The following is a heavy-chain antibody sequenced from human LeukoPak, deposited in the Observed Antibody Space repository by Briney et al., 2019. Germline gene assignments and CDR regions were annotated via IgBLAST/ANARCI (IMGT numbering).Heavy chain of an antibody. CDR2: ISSSCSTI. J-gene: IGHJ4*02. CDR3: ARGRCSGGSCDLDY. D-gene: IGHD2-15*01. V-gene: IGHV3-11*01. Sequence: GGSLRLSCAASGFTFSDYYMSWLRQAPGKGREWVSYISSSCSTIYYADSVKGRFTISMHKAKNSLYLHINSLRAECTAVYYCARGRCSGGSCDLDYWGKGTLVTASS. CDR1: GFTFSDYY.